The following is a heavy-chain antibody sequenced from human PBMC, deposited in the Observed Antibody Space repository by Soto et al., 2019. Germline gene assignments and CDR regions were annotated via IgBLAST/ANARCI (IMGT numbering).Heavy chain of an antibody. CDR1: GYTFTSYG. CDR2: ISAYNGNT. Sequence: QVQLVQSGAEVKKPGASVKVSCKASGYTFTSYGISWVRQAPGLGLEWMGWISAYNGNTNYAQQLQGRVTMTTDTSTSTAYMELRSLRSDDTAVYYCAKVVLLSSSWAIVWFDPWGQGTLVTVSS. D-gene: IGHD6-13*01. J-gene: IGHJ5*02. V-gene: IGHV1-18*01. CDR3: AKVVLLSSSWAIVWFDP.